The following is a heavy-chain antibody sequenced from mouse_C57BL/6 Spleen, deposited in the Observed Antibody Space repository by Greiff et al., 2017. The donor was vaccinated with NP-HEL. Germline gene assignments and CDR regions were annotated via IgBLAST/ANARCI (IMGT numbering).Heavy chain of an antibody. CDR3: ARKEVWDAGFDY. D-gene: IGHD4-1*01. CDR2: INPSNGGT. Sequence: QVQLKQPGTELVKPGASVKLSCKASGYTFTSYWMHWVKQRPGQGLEWIGNINPSNGGTNYNEKFKSKATLTLDKPSSTAYMQSSSLTSEDSAVYYCARKEVWDAGFDYWGQGTTLTVSS. CDR1: GYTFTSYW. J-gene: IGHJ2*01. V-gene: IGHV1-53*01.